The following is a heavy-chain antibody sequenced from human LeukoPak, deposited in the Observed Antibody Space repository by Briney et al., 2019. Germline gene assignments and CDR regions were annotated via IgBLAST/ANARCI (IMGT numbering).Heavy chain of an antibody. Sequence: SETLSLTCAVYGGSFSGYYWSWIRQPPGKGLEWIGEINHSGSTNYNPSLKSRVTISVDTSKNQFSLKLSSVTAADTAVYYCAGWFMITFGGVIAHFDYWGQGTLVSVCS. J-gene: IGHJ4*02. CDR3: AGWFMITFGGVIAHFDY. CDR1: GGSFSGYY. D-gene: IGHD3-16*02. V-gene: IGHV4-34*01. CDR2: INHSGST.